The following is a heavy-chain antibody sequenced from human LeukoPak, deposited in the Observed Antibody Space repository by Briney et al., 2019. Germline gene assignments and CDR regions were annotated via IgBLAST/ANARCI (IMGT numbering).Heavy chain of an antibody. J-gene: IGHJ4*02. CDR2: INSDGSSI. D-gene: IGHD3-3*01. Sequence: GGSQRLSCAASGLTFSSYWMHWVRQGPGKGLVWVSRINSDGSSISYAASVKGRFTISRDNAKNTLYLQMNSLRAEDTAVYYCAGETCSYAGVVPAYWGQGTLVTVSS. CDR1: GLTFSSYW. V-gene: IGHV3-74*01. CDR3: AGETCSYAGVVPAY.